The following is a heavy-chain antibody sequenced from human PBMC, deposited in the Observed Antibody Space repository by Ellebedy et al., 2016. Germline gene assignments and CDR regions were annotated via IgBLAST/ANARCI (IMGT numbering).Heavy chain of an antibody. Sequence: SETLSLTXTVSGGSVRSSSYYWDWIRQPPGKGLEWIGSMYYRGSTNYNPSLKSRVTISVDTSKNQFSLKLTSVTAADMAVYYCASRPNWYFDLWGRGTLVTVSS. J-gene: IGHJ2*01. CDR1: GGSVRSSSYY. CDR2: MYYRGST. CDR3: ASRPNWYFDL. V-gene: IGHV4-39*01.